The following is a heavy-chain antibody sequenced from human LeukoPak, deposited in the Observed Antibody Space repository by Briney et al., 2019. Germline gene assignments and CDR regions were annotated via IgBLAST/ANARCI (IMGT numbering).Heavy chain of an antibody. CDR3: DSNSSSGGGYFDY. V-gene: IGHV4-39*01. CDR2: IYYSGST. J-gene: IGHJ4*02. CDR1: GGSISRSSYY. Sequence: KTSETLSLTCTVSGGSISRSSYYWRWTRQPPGKGLEWIGSIYYSGSTYYNPSLKSRVTTSVDTSKNQFSLKLSSVTAADAAVYDCDSNSSSGGGYFDYWGQGTLVTVSS. D-gene: IGHD6-6*01.